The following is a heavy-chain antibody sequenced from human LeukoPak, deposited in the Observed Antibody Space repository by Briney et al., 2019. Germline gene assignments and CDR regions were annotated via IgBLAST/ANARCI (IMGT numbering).Heavy chain of an antibody. Sequence: SETLSLTCAVYGGSSSGYYWTWIRQPPGKGLEWIGEINHSGSTNCNPSLKSRVTISVDTSKNQFSLKVSSVTAADTAVYYCARVSVYGDYGEGIGPWGQGTLVTVSS. V-gene: IGHV4-34*01. J-gene: IGHJ5*02. CDR3: ARVSVYGDYGEGIGP. CDR2: INHSGST. CDR1: GGSSSGYY. D-gene: IGHD4-17*01.